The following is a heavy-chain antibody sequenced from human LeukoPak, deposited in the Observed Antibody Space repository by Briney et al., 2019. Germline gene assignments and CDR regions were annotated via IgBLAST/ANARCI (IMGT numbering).Heavy chain of an antibody. CDR2: ISSNGGST. D-gene: IGHD3-10*01. V-gene: IGHV3-64*01. CDR1: GFTFSSYA. Sequence: PGGSLRLSCAASGFTFSSYAMHWVRQAPGKGLEYVSAISSNGGSTSYANSVKGRFTISRDNSKNTLYLQMGSLRAEDMAVYYCARKGSGTYYDYWGPGTLVTVSS. CDR3: ARKGSGTYYDY. J-gene: IGHJ4*02.